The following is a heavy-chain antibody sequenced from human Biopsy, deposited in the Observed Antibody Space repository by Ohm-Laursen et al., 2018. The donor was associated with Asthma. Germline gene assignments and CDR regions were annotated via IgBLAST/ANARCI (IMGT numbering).Heavy chain of an antibody. CDR1: GGTFNTYV. CDR3: ARKAGSCISRTCYSLDF. V-gene: IGHV1-69*13. CDR2: INSVFGTT. J-gene: IGHJ4*02. Sequence: ASVTVSCKSLGGTFNTYVIGWVRQAPGQGLEWMGGINSVFGTTTYPQKFQDRVTITADDSTSIVYMELSSLRSEDTAVYYCARKAGSCISRTCYSLDFWGQGTLVTVSS. D-gene: IGHD2-2*01.